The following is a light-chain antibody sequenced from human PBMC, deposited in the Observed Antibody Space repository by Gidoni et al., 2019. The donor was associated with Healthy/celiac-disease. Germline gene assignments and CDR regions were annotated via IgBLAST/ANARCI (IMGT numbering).Light chain of an antibody. CDR1: QSVSSN. CDR3: QQYNNWPPYT. CDR2: GAS. J-gene: IGKJ2*01. V-gene: IGKV3-15*01. Sequence: TLSVSPGERATLSCRASQSVSSNLAWYQQKPGQAPRLLIYGASTRATGIPARFSGSGSGTEFTLTISSLQSEDFAVYYCQQYNNWPPYTFXXXTKLEIK.